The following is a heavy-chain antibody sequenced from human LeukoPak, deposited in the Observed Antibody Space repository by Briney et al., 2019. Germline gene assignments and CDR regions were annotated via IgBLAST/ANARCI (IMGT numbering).Heavy chain of an antibody. Sequence: PSETLSLTCTVSGGSISSSSYYRGWIRQPPGKGLEWIGSIYYSGSTYYNPSLKSRVTISVDTSKNQFSLKLSSVTAADTAVYYCDVSDSSGSTQGYWGQGTLVTVSS. V-gene: IGHV4-39*01. CDR2: IYYSGST. CDR1: GGSISSSSYY. D-gene: IGHD6-19*01. J-gene: IGHJ4*02. CDR3: DVSDSSGSTQGY.